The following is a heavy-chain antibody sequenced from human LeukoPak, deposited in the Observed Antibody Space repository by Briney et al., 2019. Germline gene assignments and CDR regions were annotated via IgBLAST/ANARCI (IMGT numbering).Heavy chain of an antibody. Sequence: ASVKVSCKASGYTFTSYGISWVRQAPGQGLEWMGWISAYNGNTNYAQKLQGRVTMTTDTSTSTAYMELRSLRSDDTAVYYCARAAVRDYYGPKNDYWGQGTLVTVSS. V-gene: IGHV1-18*01. CDR1: GYTFTSYG. CDR3: ARAAVRDYYGPKNDY. CDR2: ISAYNGNT. D-gene: IGHD3-10*01. J-gene: IGHJ4*02.